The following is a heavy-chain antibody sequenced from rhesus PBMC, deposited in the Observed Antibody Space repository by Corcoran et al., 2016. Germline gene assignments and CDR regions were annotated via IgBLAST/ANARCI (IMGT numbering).Heavy chain of an antibody. J-gene: IGHJ4*01. CDR3: ARLEYCSGIYCYAGDY. V-gene: IGHV4-80*01. Sequence: QVQLQESGPGLVKPSETLSLTCAVSGGSFSSYWWSWIRQPPGKGLEWIGEINGNSGSPTPAPSLKCRVTISKDASKNQFSLKLSSVTAADTAVYYCARLEYCSGIYCYAGDYWGQGVLVTVSS. CDR2: INGNSGSP. D-gene: IGHD2-27*01. CDR1: GGSFSSYW.